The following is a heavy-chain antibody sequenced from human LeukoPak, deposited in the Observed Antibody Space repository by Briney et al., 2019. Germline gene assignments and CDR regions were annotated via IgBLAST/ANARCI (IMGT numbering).Heavy chain of an antibody. CDR3: ARTSSGWPPHFDY. V-gene: IGHV1-69*13. CDR2: IIPIFGTA. J-gene: IGHJ4*02. CDR1: GGTFSSYA. D-gene: IGHD6-19*01. Sequence: GASVKVSCKASGGTFSSYAISWVRQAPGQGLEWMGGIIPIFGTANYAQKFQGRVTITADESMSTAYMELSSLRSEDTAVYYCARTSSGWPPHFDYWGQGTLVTVSS.